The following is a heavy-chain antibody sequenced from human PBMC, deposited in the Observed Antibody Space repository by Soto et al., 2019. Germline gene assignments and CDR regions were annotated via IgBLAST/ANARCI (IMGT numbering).Heavy chain of an antibody. D-gene: IGHD3-9*01. Sequence: QVQLVESGGGVVQPGRSLRLSCAASGFTFSSYAMHWVRQAPGKGLEWVAVISYDGSNKYYADSVKGRFTISRDNSKNTLYLQMNSLRAEDTAVYYCARDLKTTYYDILTGYSPYGMDVWGQGTTVTVSS. CDR2: ISYDGSNK. CDR1: GFTFSSYA. J-gene: IGHJ6*02. CDR3: ARDLKTTYYDILTGYSPYGMDV. V-gene: IGHV3-30-3*01.